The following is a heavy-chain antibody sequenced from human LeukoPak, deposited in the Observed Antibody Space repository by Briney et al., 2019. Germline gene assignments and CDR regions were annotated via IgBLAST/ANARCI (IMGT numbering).Heavy chain of an antibody. CDR1: GFTFSDHY. J-gene: IGHJ6*02. Sequence: GGSLRLSCAASGFTFSDHYMDWVRQAPGKGLEWVGRTRNKANNYTTEYAASVKGRFTISRDDSKTSLYLQMNSLKTEDTAVYYCARLVVVPAAKRGYYYYYGMDVWGQGATVTVSS. CDR2: TRNKANNYTT. V-gene: IGHV3-72*01. D-gene: IGHD2-2*01. CDR3: ARLVVVPAAKRGYYYYYGMDV.